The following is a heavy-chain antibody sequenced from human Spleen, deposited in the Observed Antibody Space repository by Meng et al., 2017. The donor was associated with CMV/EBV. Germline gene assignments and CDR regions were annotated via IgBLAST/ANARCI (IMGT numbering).Heavy chain of an antibody. CDR1: GFTFSSYG. D-gene: IGHD2-21*01. Sequence: GESLKISCAASGFTFSSYGMHWVRQAPGKGLEWVAFIKYDGSGKYYADSVKGRFTISRDNSKNTLYVQMNSLRAEDTAVYYCAKDLKMESYCGGDCYYGMDVWGQGTTVTVSS. CDR2: IKYDGSGK. J-gene: IGHJ6*02. V-gene: IGHV3-30*02. CDR3: AKDLKMESYCGGDCYYGMDV.